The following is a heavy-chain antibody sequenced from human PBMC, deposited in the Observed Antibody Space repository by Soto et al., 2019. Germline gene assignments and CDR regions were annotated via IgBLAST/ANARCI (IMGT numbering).Heavy chain of an antibody. CDR2: INSDGSST. CDR1: GFTFSSYW. Sequence: EVQLVESGGGLVQPGGSLRLSCAASGFTFSSYWMHWVRQAPGKGLVWVSRINSDGSSTSYADSVKGRFTISRDNAXNXXYLQMNSLRAEDTAVYYCAREGDVLVPAAPGGMDGWGQGTTVTVSS. CDR3: AREGDVLVPAAPGGMDG. V-gene: IGHV3-74*01. J-gene: IGHJ6*02. D-gene: IGHD2-2*01.